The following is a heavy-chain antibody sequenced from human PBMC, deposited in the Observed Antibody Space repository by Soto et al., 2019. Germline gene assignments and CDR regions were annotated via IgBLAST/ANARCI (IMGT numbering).Heavy chain of an antibody. J-gene: IGHJ4*02. CDR3: TRSLDY. CDR2: INQDGSQT. V-gene: IGHV3-7*01. Sequence: GSLRLSCAASGFPFSSSWMDWVRQAPGKGLEWVANINQDGSQTYYVDSVEGRFTVSRDNAENSLYLQMNSLRVEDTAVYYCTRSLDYWGQGTLVTVSS. CDR1: GFPFSSSW.